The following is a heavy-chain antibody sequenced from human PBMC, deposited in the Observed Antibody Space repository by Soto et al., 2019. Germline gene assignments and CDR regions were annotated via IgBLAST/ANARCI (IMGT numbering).Heavy chain of an antibody. J-gene: IGHJ3*02. Sequence: GGSLRLSCAASGFICSSYDMSWVRQAPGKGLEWVSTILVGGSTHYEDSVKGRFTISRDRSKNTLYLQMNSLTAGDTAMYYCAKATATGGGAFDICGQGTMVTVSS. CDR2: ILVGGST. CDR3: AKATATGGGAFDI. D-gene: IGHD2-8*02. CDR1: GFICSSYD. V-gene: IGHV3-23*01.